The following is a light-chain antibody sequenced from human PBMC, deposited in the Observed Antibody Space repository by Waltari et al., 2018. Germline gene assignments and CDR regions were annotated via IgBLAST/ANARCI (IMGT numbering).Light chain of an antibody. J-gene: IGLJ2*01. V-gene: IGLV2-8*01. Sequence: QSALTQSPSASGSPGQSVTISCTGISSDVGDYNYVSWYQQHTGKAPKVMIYEVSKRPSGVPERFSGSKSGNTASLTVSGLQAEDEADYYCSSYAGSNNFVVFGGGTKLTVL. CDR1: SSDVGDYNY. CDR3: SSYAGSNNFVV. CDR2: EVS.